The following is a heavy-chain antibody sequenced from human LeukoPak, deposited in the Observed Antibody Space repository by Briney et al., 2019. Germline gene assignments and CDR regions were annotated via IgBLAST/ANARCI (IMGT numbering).Heavy chain of an antibody. V-gene: IGHV3-23*01. CDR1: GFTFTDYA. CDR3: AKDRETGYSSGWYDY. Sequence: GGSLRLSCAASGFTFTDYAMSWVRQAPEKGLEWVSTISHSGGGTYYADSVRGRFAISRDNSKNTLYLQMNSLRAEDTAVYYCAKDRETGYSSGWYDYWGQGTLVTVSS. J-gene: IGHJ4*02. D-gene: IGHD6-19*01. CDR2: ISHSGGGT.